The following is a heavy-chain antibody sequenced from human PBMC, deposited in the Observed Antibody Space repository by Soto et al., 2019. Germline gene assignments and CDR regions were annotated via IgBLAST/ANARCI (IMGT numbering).Heavy chain of an antibody. CDR1: GFTFRDYY. J-gene: IGHJ4*02. CDR2: ISSSSTYI. CDR3: ARGPDYYDSSGYYPLAY. D-gene: IGHD3-22*01. V-gene: IGHV3-11*06. Sequence: GGSLRLSCAASGFTFRDYYMSWIRQAPGKGLEWVSDISSSSTYINYADSVKGRFTTSRDNAKNSLYLQMNSLRAEDTAVYYCARGPDYYDSSGYYPLAYWGQGTLVTVSS.